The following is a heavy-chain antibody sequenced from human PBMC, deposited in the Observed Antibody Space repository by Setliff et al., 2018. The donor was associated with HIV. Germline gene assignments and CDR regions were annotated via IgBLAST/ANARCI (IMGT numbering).Heavy chain of an antibody. J-gene: IGHJ4*02. CDR3: VKGPFNWDDVY. Sequence: GGSLRLSCAASGFTFSSYEMNWVRQAPGKGLEWIGRIKSKTDGATTDYAAPVKGRLSISRQDSKNTVYLQMNSLKIEDTAVYYCVKGPFNWDDVYWGQGTLVTVSS. CDR2: IKSKTDGATT. V-gene: IGHV3-15*01. CDR1: GFTFSSYE. D-gene: IGHD1-1*01.